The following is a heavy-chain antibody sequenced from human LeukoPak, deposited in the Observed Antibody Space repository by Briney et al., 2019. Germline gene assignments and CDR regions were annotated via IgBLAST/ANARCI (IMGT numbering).Heavy chain of an antibody. CDR3: ARDGGLLPDN. CDR2: ISPDGNSR. D-gene: IGHD2-21*02. CDR1: EFTFRNYW. V-gene: IGHV3-74*01. J-gene: IGHJ4*02. Sequence: PGGSLRLSCAASEFTFRNYWMHWVRQAPGKGLVWVSRISPDGNSRGYADSVKGRFIISRDSATNTLSLQMNSLTADDTAVYYCARDGGLLPDNWGKGTLVTVSS.